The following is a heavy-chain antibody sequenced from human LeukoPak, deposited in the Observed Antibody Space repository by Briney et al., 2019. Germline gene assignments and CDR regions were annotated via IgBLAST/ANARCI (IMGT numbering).Heavy chain of an antibody. Sequence: SETPSLTCTASGGSISSYYWSWIRQPPGKGLEWIGYVYYSGSTNYNPSLKGRVTMSVDTSKNQFSLKLNSVTAADTAVYYCARWFGRFLDHWGQGTLVTVSS. CDR1: GGSISSYY. D-gene: IGHD3-10*01. CDR2: VYYSGST. V-gene: IGHV4-59*01. J-gene: IGHJ4*02. CDR3: ARWFGRFLDH.